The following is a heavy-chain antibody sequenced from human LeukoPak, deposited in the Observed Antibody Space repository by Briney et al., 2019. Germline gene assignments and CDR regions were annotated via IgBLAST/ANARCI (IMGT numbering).Heavy chain of an antibody. CDR3: ARHANYFDSSGLLPAYYYYGMDI. CDR1: GDSISSHY. CDR2: IFYTGST. Sequence: KPSETLSLTCTVSGDSISSHYWSWIRQPPGKGPEWIGYIFYTGSTNYIPSLRSRVTISVDRSKNQFYLKLSSVTAADTAVYYCARHANYFDSSGLLPAYYYYGMDIWGQGTTVTVSS. D-gene: IGHD3-22*01. V-gene: IGHV4-59*08. J-gene: IGHJ6*02.